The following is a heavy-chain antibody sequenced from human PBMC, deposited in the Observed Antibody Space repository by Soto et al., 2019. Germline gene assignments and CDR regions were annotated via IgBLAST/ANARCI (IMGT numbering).Heavy chain of an antibody. J-gene: IGHJ5*02. V-gene: IGHV4-34*01. CDR1: GGSFSGYY. Sequence: KPSETLSLTCAVYGGSFSGYYWSWIRQPPGKGLEWIGEINHSGSTNYNPSLKSRVTISVDTSKNQFSLKLSSVAAADTAVYYCARGRSGYDFWSGYYMLANWFDPWGQGTLVTVS. CDR2: INHSGST. CDR3: ARGRSGYDFWSGYYMLANWFDP. D-gene: IGHD3-3*01.